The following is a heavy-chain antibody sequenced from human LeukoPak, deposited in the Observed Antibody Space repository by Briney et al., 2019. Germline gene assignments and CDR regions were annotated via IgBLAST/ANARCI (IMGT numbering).Heavy chain of an antibody. D-gene: IGHD1-26*01. CDR1: GFTFSSYG. CDR2: IRYDGSNK. CDR3: ARDRGNSIVGADFDS. Sequence: GGSLRLSCAASGFTFSSYGMHWVRQAPGKGLEWVAFIRYDGSNKYYADSVRGRFTISRDNAKNSIYLRMNSLRVEDTAVYYCARDRGNSIVGADFDSWGQGTLVTVSS. V-gene: IGHV3-30*02. J-gene: IGHJ4*02.